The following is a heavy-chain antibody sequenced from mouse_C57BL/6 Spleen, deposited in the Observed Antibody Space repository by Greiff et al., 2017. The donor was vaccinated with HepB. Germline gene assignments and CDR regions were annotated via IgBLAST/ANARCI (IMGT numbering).Heavy chain of an antibody. J-gene: IGHJ4*01. CDR3: AREFITPLVAPHAMES. Sequence: QVHVKQPGAELVRPGSSVKLSCKASGYTFTSYWMDWVKQRPGQGLEWIGNIYPSDSETHYNQKFKDKATLTVDKSSSTAYMQLSSLTSEDSAVYYCAREFITPLVAPHAMESWGQKTSVTASS. CDR2: IYPSDSET. CDR1: GYTFTSYW. V-gene: IGHV1-61*01. D-gene: IGHD1-1*01.